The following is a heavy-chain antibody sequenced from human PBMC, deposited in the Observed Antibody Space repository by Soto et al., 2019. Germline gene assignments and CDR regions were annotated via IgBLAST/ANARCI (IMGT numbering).Heavy chain of an antibody. CDR3: AFLTNDTSP. D-gene: IGHD1-1*01. V-gene: IGHV3-30*03. J-gene: IGHJ5*02. CDR2: ISRDGSNE. Sequence: QVQLVESGGGVVQPGRSLRLSCAASGFTFNKFGLHWVRQAPGKGLEWLAVISRDGSNEYYADSVKGRFTISRDNSKNTLYLQMNGLRTEDTAVYYCAFLTNDTSPWGQGTLVTVSS. CDR1: GFTFNKFG.